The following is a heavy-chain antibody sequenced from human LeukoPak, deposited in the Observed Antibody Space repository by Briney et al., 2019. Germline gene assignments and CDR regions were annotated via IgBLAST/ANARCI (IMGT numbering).Heavy chain of an antibody. Sequence: GGSLRLSCAASGFTFSSYSMNWVRQAPGKGLEWVAFIRYDGSNKYYADSVKGRFTISRDNSKNTLYLQMNSLRAEDTAVYYCAGKRRGYCSGGSCYAVVYWGQGTLVTVSS. D-gene: IGHD2-15*01. CDR2: IRYDGSNK. J-gene: IGHJ4*02. CDR1: GFTFSSYS. CDR3: AGKRRGYCSGGSCYAVVY. V-gene: IGHV3-30*02.